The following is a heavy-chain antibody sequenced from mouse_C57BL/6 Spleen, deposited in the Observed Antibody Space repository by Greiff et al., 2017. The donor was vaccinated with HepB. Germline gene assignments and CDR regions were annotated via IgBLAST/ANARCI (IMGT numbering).Heavy chain of an antibody. D-gene: IGHD1-1*01. CDR2: IDPENGDT. Sequence: VQLQQSGAELVRPGASVKLSCTASGFNIKDDYMHWVKQRPEQGLEWIGWIDPENGDTEYASKFQGKATITADTSSNTAYLQLSSLTSEDTAVYYCTTPPRITVVAPGAYWGQGTLVTVSA. V-gene: IGHV14-4*01. CDR3: TTPPRITVVAPGAY. J-gene: IGHJ3*01. CDR1: GFNIKDDY.